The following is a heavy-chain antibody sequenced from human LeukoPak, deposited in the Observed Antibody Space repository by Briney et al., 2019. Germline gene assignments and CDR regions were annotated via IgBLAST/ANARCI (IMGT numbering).Heavy chain of an antibody. J-gene: IGHJ4*02. CDR3: ARDNSGYDRYHYFDY. CDR2: IIPIFGTA. CDR1: GGTFSSYA. Sequence: SVKVSCKASGGTFSSYAISWVRQAPGQGLEWMGGIIPIFGTANYAQKFQGRVTITADESTSTAYMELSSLRSEDTAVYYCARDNSGYDRYHYFDYWGQGTLVTVSS. V-gene: IGHV1-69*13. D-gene: IGHD5-12*01.